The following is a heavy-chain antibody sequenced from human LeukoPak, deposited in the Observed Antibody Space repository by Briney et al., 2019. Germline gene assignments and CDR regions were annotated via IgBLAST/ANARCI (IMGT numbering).Heavy chain of an antibody. D-gene: IGHD3-9*01. V-gene: IGHV4-34*01. Sequence: SETLSLTCAVYGESFRDFFLTWVRQTPGKGREWIGEINDSGTTNYNPSLKSRTTISIDMSKNQFFLRMTSVTAADTAVYYCSRRGRDRDWFPRTLDYWGQGIPVFVS. CDR1: GESFRDFF. J-gene: IGHJ4*02. CDR3: SRRGRDRDWFPRTLDY. CDR2: INDSGTT.